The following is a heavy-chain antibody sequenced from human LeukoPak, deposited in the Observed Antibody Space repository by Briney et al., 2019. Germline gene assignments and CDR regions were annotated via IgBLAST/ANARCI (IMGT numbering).Heavy chain of an antibody. J-gene: IGHJ4*02. Sequence: ASVKVSCKVSGYTLTELSMHWVRQAPGKGLEWMGGFDPEDGETIYAQKFQGRVTITADESTSTAYMELSSLRSEDTAVYYCADIAVWGQGTLVTVSS. V-gene: IGHV1-24*01. CDR2: FDPEDGET. CDR1: GYTLTELS. D-gene: IGHD6-19*01. CDR3: ADIAV.